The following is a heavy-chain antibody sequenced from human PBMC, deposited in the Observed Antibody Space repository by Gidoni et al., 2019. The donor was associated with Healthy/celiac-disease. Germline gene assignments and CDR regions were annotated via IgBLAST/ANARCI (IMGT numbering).Heavy chain of an antibody. Sequence: EVQLVEYGGGLVQPGRSLRLPCTASGFTFGHYDMSWFRQAPGKGLEWVGFIRSKAYGVTTEYSASVKCRFTISIDDSKSFAYLQMNSLKTDDTAVYYCTRDFHDYGDYVDAFDIWGQGTMVTVSS. CDR1: GFTFGHYD. J-gene: IGHJ3*02. CDR2: IRSKAYGVTT. V-gene: IGHV3-49*03. CDR3: TRDFHDYGDYVDAFDI. D-gene: IGHD4-17*01.